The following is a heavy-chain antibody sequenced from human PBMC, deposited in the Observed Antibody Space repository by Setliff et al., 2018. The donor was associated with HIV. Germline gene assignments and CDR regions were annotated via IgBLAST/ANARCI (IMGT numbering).Heavy chain of an antibody. CDR1: GGSFSDYY. CDR2: ISYTGST. D-gene: IGHD2-15*01. V-gene: IGHV4-39*02. J-gene: IGHJ4*02. Sequence: SETLSLTCTVSGGSFSDYYRSWIRQHPGKGLEWIGTISYTGSTYYDPSLKSRVTISLDTSKNQFFLKLSSVTAPDTAIYYCARDLIRITPHGDLPFWGQGTLVTVSS. CDR3: ARDLIRITPHGDLPF.